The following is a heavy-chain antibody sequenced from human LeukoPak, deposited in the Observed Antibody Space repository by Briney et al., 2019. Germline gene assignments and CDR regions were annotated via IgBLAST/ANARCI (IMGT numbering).Heavy chain of an antibody. J-gene: IGHJ4*02. V-gene: IGHV3-23*03. CDR3: ARGGVAVAFDY. Sequence: GGSLRLSCAAPGITFSNYAMSWVRQAPGKGLEWVSILYSGNSTYYADSVKGRFTISRDSSINTLYLQMNSLSTEDTAVYYCARGGVAVAFDYWGQGTLVTVSS. D-gene: IGHD6-19*01. CDR2: LYSGNST. CDR1: GITFSNYA.